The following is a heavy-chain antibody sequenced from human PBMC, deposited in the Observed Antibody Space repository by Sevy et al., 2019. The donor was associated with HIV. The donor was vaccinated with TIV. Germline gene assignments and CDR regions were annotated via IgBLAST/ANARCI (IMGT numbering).Heavy chain of an antibody. V-gene: IGHV3-7*01. CDR1: GFTFSRYW. J-gene: IGHJ4*02. CDR3: ARAEQVTMLVVFGGLYFDS. Sequence: GGSLRLSCAASGFTFSRYWMTWVRQAPGKGLEWVANIKQGESEKYNVDSMKGRFAMSRDNAKNALYLKMNSLRADDTAVYYCARAEQVTMLVVFGGLYFDSWGQGTLVTVSS. CDR2: IKQGESEK. D-gene: IGHD3-22*01.